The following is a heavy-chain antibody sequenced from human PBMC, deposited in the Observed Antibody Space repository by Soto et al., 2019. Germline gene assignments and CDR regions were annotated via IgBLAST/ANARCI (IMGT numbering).Heavy chain of an antibody. CDR3: ARDGSPYSSGFDY. V-gene: IGHV1-2*04. D-gene: IGHD6-19*01. J-gene: IGHJ4*02. Sequence: ASVKVSCKASGYTFTGYYMHWVLQAPGQGLEWMGWINPNSGGTNYAQKFQGWVTMTRDTSISTAYMELSRLRSDDTAVYYCARDGSPYSSGFDYWGQGTLVTVSS. CDR1: GYTFTGYY. CDR2: INPNSGGT.